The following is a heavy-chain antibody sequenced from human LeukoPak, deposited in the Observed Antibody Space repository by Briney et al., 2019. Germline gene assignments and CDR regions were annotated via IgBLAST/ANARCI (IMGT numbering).Heavy chain of an antibody. J-gene: IGHJ5*02. V-gene: IGHV4-39*07. CDR2: IYYSGST. CDR1: GGSISSSSYH. Sequence: SETLSLTCTVSGGSISSSSYHWGWIRQPPGKGLEWIGTIYYSGSTNYNPSLKSRVTISVDTSKNQFSLKLSSVTAADTAVYYCARSPQGTATTANWLDPWGQGTLVTVSS. CDR3: ARSPQGTATTANWLDP. D-gene: IGHD4-17*01.